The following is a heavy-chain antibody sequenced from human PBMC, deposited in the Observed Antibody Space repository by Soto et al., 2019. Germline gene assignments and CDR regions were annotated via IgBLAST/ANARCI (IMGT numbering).Heavy chain of an antibody. J-gene: IGHJ6*02. D-gene: IGHD3-10*01. Sequence: SETLSLTCTVSGGSISSYYWSWIRQPPGKGLEWIGYIYYSGSTNYNPSLKSRVTISVDTSKNQFSLKLSSVTAADTAVYYCARDRQHGSGSYYKIYYYGMDVWGQGTTVTVSS. CDR3: ARDRQHGSGSYYKIYYYGMDV. CDR1: GGSISSYY. CDR2: IYYSGST. V-gene: IGHV4-59*01.